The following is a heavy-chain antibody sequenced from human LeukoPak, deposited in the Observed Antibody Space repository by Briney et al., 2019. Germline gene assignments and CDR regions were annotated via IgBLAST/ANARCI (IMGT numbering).Heavy chain of an antibody. CDR2: IYSGGTT. V-gene: IGHV3-53*01. J-gene: IGHJ2*01. D-gene: IGHD3-10*01. Sequence: GGSLRLSCAASGFTVSSNYMIWVRQAPGKGLEWVSVIYSGGTTYYADSVQGRFTISRDNSKNTVYLQMNSLRAEDTAVYYCARVGDHYHWYLDVWGRGTLVTASS. CDR1: GFTVSSNY. CDR3: ARVGDHYHWYLDV.